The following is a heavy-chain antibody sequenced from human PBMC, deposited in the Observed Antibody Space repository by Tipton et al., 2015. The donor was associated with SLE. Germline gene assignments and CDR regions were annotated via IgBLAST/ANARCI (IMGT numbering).Heavy chain of an antibody. J-gene: IGHJ4*02. CDR3: ARWGSWALAGYYFDY. Sequence: SLRLSCAASGFTVSSNYMSWVRQAPGKGLEWVSVIYSGGSTYSADSVKGRFTISRHNSKNTLYLQMNSPRAEDTAVYYCARWGSWALAGYYFDYWGQGTLVTVSP. CDR2: IYSGGST. CDR1: GFTVSSNY. D-gene: IGHD6-19*01. V-gene: IGHV3-53*04.